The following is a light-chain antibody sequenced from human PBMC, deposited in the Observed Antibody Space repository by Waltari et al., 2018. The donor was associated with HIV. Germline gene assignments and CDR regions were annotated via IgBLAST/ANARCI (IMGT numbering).Light chain of an antibody. CDR3: QHYGTSPFT. Sequence: VVLTQSPGTLSLTPGDRATLSCRASESLRTSHLAWYQQRPGRAPRLLIYGASSRVTGIPDRISGSGSGTDFTLTISRLEPGDSAVYYCQHYGTSPFTFGPGT. V-gene: IGKV3-20*01. CDR1: ESLRTSH. CDR2: GAS. J-gene: IGKJ3*01.